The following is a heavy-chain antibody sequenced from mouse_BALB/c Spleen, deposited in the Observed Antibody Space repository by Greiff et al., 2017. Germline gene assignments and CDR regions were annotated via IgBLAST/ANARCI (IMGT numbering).Heavy chain of an antibody. D-gene: IGHD2-10*02. CDR3: ARSGYGNSYYYAMDY. V-gene: IGHV5-17*02. Sequence: EVKLVESGGGLVQPGGSRKLSCAASGFTFSSFGMHWVRQAPEKGLEWVAYISSGSSTIYYADTVKGRFTISRDNPKNTLFLQMTSLRSEDTAMYYCARSGYGNSYYYAMDYWGQGTSVTVSS. CDR1: GFTFSSFG. J-gene: IGHJ4*01. CDR2: ISSGSSTI.